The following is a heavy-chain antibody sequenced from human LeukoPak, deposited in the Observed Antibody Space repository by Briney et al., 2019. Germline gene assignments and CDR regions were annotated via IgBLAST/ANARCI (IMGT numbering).Heavy chain of an antibody. CDR3: ARGVTWELPDY. V-gene: IGHV4-34*01. D-gene: IGHD1-26*01. CDR1: GGSFSGYY. Sequence: SETLSLTCAVYGGSFSGYYWSWIRQPPGKGLEWIGEINHSGSTNYNPSLKSRVTISVDTSKNQFSLKLSSVTAADTAVYYCARGVTWELPDYWGQGTRVTVSS. J-gene: IGHJ4*02. CDR2: INHSGST.